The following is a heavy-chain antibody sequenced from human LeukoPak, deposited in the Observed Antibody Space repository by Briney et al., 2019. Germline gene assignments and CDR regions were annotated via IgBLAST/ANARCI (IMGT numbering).Heavy chain of an antibody. CDR2: IKSDGIST. CDR3: VRDRYYGMDV. CDR1: GFSFSSYW. J-gene: IGHJ6*02. V-gene: IGHV3-74*01. Sequence: PGGSLRLSRAASGFSFSSYWMHWVRQAPGKGLVWVSRIKSDGISTTYADSVKGRFTISRDNAKNTLYLQMNSLRAEDTAVYYCVRDRYYGMDVWGQGTTVTVFS.